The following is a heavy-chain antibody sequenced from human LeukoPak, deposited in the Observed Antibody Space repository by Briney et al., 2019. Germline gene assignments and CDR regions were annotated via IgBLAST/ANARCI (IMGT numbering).Heavy chain of an antibody. V-gene: IGHV4-4*07. CDR1: GGSISSYY. D-gene: IGHD6-13*01. CDR2: IYTSGST. CDR3: ARGSSSSWSPPLHYFDY. Sequence: KPSETLSLTCTVSGGSISSYYWSLIRQPAGKGLEWIGRIYTSGSTNYNPSLKSRVTMSVDTSKNQFSLKLSSVTAADTAVYYCARGSSSSWSPPLHYFDYWGQGTLVTVSS. J-gene: IGHJ4*02.